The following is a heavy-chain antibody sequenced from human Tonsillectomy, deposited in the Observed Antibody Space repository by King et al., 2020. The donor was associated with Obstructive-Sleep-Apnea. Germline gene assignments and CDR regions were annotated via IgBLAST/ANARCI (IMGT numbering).Heavy chain of an antibody. V-gene: IGHV3-23*04. CDR2: IRGSGGST. D-gene: IGHD3-9*01. Sequence: VQLVESGGGLVQPGGSLRLSCAASGFTFSSYAMNWVRQAPGKGLEWVSSIRGSGGSTYYADSLKGRFTISRDNSANTLYLQMNSLRAEDTAVYYCAKDLISRYDILTGYYGFDPWGQGTLVTVSS. CDR1: GFTFSSYA. CDR3: AKDLISRYDILTGYYGFDP. J-gene: IGHJ5*02.